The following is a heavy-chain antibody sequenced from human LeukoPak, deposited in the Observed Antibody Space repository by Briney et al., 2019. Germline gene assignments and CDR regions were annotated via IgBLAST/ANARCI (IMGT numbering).Heavy chain of an antibody. Sequence: ASVKVSCKASGYTFTGYYMHWVRQAPGQGLEWMGWINPNSGGTNYAQKFQGRVTMTRDTSISTAYMDLSRLRSDDTAVYYCARASPDIAATTYNYYYMDVWGKGTTVTISS. CDR3: ARASPDIAATTYNYYYMDV. CDR1: GYTFTGYY. J-gene: IGHJ6*03. V-gene: IGHV1-2*02. CDR2: INPNSGGT. D-gene: IGHD5-12*01.